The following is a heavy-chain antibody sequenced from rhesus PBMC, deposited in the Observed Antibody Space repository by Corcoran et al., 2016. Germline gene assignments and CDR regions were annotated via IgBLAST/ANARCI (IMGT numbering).Heavy chain of an antibody. Sequence: QLQLQESGPGLVKPSETLSVTCAVSGGSISSFYWSWIRQAPGKGLDWIGYIYGSGRSTNNNPSLKSRVTLSVDTSKNQLSLKLISVTAADTAVYYCASGRIVAGPFSAVWGPGVLVTVSS. V-gene: IGHV4-169*02. D-gene: IGHD6-13*01. CDR1: GGSISSFY. J-gene: IGHJ5-1*01. CDR2: IYGSGRST. CDR3: ASGRIVAGPFSAV.